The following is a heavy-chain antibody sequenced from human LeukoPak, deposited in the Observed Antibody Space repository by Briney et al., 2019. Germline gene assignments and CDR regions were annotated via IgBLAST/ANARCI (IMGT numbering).Heavy chain of an antibody. CDR2: ISYDGSNK. D-gene: IGHD3-22*01. CDR1: GFTFSNYG. CDR3: AKTDYYDSSGYYSGFDY. V-gene: IGHV3-30*18. Sequence: PGGSLRLSCAASGFTFSNYGMHWVRQAPGKGLEWVAVISYDGSNKYYADSVKGRFTISRDNSKNTLYLQMNSLRAEDTAVYYCAKTDYYDSSGYYSGFDYWGQGTLVTVSS. J-gene: IGHJ4*02.